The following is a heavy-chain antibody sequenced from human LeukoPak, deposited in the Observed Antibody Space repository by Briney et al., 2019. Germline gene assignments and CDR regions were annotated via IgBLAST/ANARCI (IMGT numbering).Heavy chain of an antibody. J-gene: IGHJ2*01. CDR1: GYTFTSYY. CDR3: ARDWRYYDSSGYAIGYFDL. V-gene: IGHV1-46*01. D-gene: IGHD3-22*01. Sequence: ASVKVSCKASGYTFTSYYMHWVRQAPGQGLEWMGIINPSGGSTSYAQKFRGRVTMTRDTSTSTVYMELSSLRSEDTAVYYCARDWRYYDSSGYAIGYFDLWGRGTLVTVSS. CDR2: INPSGGST.